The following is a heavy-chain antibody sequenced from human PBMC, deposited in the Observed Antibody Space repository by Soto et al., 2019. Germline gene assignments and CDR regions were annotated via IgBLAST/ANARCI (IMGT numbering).Heavy chain of an antibody. CDR2: FYYTGNT. CDR1: GGSVSSGNYY. Sequence: LSLTCTVSGGSVSSGNYYWSWIRQPPGKGLEWIGYFYYTGNTNYNPSLKSRVTITIDASKNQFSLRLNSVTAADTAVYYCARSMHYSDGSNYSPFDYWGQGTLVTVSS. J-gene: IGHJ4*02. CDR3: ARSMHYSDGSNYSPFDY. D-gene: IGHD3-22*01. V-gene: IGHV4-61*01.